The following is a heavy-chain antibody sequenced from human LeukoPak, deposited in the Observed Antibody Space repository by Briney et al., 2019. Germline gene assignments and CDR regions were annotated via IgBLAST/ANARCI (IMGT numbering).Heavy chain of an antibody. V-gene: IGHV3-11*01. CDR2: ISRRGNTI. J-gene: IGHJ4*02. D-gene: IGHD5-12*01. Sequence: GGSLRLSCAASGFPFRNYYMSWICQAPGKGLEWVSYISRRGNTIYYADSVRGRFTISRDNANNSLYLQMNSLRVDDTAVYYCVSLAADIVGSAVDDYWGQGTLVTISS. CDR3: VSLAADIVGSAVDDY. CDR1: GFPFRNYY.